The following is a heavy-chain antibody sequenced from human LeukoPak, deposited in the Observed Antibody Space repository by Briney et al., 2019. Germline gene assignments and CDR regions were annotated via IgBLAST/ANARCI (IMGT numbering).Heavy chain of an antibody. D-gene: IGHD4-17*01. CDR1: GFTFSSYA. CDR3: ARDIDNGDYVVY. Sequence: GGSLRLSCAASGFTFSSYAMIWLRQAPGIGLEWVSSIGSSGDITYYADSVKGRFTISRDNSKNTLYLQMNSLRAEDTAVYYCARDIDNGDYVVYWGQGTLVTVSS. V-gene: IGHV3-23*01. CDR2: IGSSGDIT. J-gene: IGHJ4*02.